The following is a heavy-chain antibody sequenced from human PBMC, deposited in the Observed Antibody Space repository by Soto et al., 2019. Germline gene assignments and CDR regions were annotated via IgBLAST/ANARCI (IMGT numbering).Heavy chain of an antibody. J-gene: IGHJ6*02. Sequence: VAVISYDGSNKFYADSVKGRFTISRDNSKNKLYLQMNSLRAEDTAVYYCAKDGLWFGEFADYYGMDVWGQGTTVTVSS. V-gene: IGHV3-30*18. D-gene: IGHD3-10*01. CDR2: ISYDGSNK. CDR3: AKDGLWFGEFADYYGMDV.